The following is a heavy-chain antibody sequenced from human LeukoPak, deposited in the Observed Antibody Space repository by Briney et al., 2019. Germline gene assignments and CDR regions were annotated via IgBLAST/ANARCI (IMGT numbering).Heavy chain of an antibody. CDR2: INGDGSWT. CDR3: VSFYETY. D-gene: IGHD2/OR15-2a*01. CDR1: GFTFSSYW. V-gene: IGHV3-74*01. J-gene: IGHJ4*02. Sequence: PGGSLRLSCAASGFTFSSYWMSWVRQAPGKGLVWVSHINGDGSWTSYADSVKGRFTISKDNAKNTVYLQMNSLRAEDTAVYYCVSFYETYWGRGTLVTVSS.